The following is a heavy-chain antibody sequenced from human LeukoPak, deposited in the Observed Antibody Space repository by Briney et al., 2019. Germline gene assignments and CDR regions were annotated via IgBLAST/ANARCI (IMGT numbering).Heavy chain of an antibody. Sequence: PGGSLRLSCAASGFTLSSHPMNWVRQAPGKGLEWVSYIGNDGRMMYYADSVKGRFTISRDSAKNSLYLQMNSLGADDTAVYYYARDASHFDSSGYFHNYYYGMDVWGQGTTVTVSS. CDR2: IGNDGRMM. D-gene: IGHD3-22*01. V-gene: IGHV3-48*03. CDR1: GFTLSSHP. CDR3: ARDASHFDSSGYFHNYYYGMDV. J-gene: IGHJ6*02.